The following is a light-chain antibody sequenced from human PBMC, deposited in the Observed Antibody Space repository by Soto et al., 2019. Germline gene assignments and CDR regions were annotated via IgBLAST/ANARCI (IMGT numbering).Light chain of an antibody. CDR2: GAS. Sequence: EIVLTQSPGTLSLSPGQRATLSCRASQSVRGSNLAWYQQKPGQAPRLLIYGASSRATGIPDRFSGSGSGTDFTLTITXXXXXDFAVYYCQQYGSSPKTFGLG. CDR1: QSVRGSN. V-gene: IGKV3-20*01. J-gene: IGKJ1*01. CDR3: QQYGSSPKT.